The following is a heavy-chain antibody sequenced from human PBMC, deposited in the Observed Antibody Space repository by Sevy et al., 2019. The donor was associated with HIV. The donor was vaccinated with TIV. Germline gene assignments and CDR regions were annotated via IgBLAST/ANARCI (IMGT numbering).Heavy chain of an antibody. V-gene: IGHV1-24*01. Sequence: ASVKVSCKVSGYTLTELSMHWVRQAPGKGLEWMGGFVPEDGETIYAQKFQGRVTMTEDTSTDTAYMELSSLRSEDTAVYYCATAPPKRFGELLGDYWGQGTLVTVSS. J-gene: IGHJ4*02. D-gene: IGHD3-10*01. CDR3: ATAPPKRFGELLGDY. CDR2: FVPEDGET. CDR1: GYTLTELS.